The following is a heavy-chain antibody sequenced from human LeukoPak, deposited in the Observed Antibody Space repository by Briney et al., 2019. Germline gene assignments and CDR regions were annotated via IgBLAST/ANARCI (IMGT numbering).Heavy chain of an antibody. CDR2: INHSGST. D-gene: IGHD1-26*01. CDR1: GGSFSGYY. J-gene: IGHJ4*02. CDR3: ARARRGYSGSYYAYFDY. V-gene: IGHV4-34*01. Sequence: SETLSLTCAVYGGSFSGYYWRWIRQPPGKGLEWIGEINHSGSTNYNPSLKSRVTISVDTSKNQFSLKLSSVTAADTAVYYCARARRGYSGSYYAYFDYWGQGTLVTVSS.